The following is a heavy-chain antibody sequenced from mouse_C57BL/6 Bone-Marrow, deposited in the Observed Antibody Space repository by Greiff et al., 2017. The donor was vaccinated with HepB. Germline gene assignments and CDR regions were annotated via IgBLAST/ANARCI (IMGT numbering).Heavy chain of an antibody. CDR3: ARLTGAKAY. V-gene: IGHV5-15*01. CDR1: GFTFSDYG. D-gene: IGHD4-1*01. Sequence: EVQGVESGGGLVQPGGSLKLSCAASGFTFSDYGMAWVRQAPRKGPEWVAFISNLAYSIYYADTVTGRFTISRENAKNTLYLEMSSLRSEDTAMYYCARLTGAKAYWGQGTLVTVSA. CDR2: ISNLAYSI. J-gene: IGHJ3*01.